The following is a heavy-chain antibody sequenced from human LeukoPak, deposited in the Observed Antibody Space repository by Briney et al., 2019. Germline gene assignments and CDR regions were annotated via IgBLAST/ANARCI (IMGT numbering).Heavy chain of an antibody. J-gene: IGHJ3*02. D-gene: IGHD3-22*01. CDR3: AREGLTMMVESGSSFEAFDI. Sequence: ASVKVSCKASGYTFTGYYMHWVRQAPGQGLEWMGWINPHSGDTNYAQRFQGRVTMTRDTSISTAYIELTRLRSDGTAVYYCAREGLTMMVESGSSFEAFDIWGQGTMVTVSS. CDR1: GYTFTGYY. CDR2: INPHSGDT. V-gene: IGHV1-2*02.